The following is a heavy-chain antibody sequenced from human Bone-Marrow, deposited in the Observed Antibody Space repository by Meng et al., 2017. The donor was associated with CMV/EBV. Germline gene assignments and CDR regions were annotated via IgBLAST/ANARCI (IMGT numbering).Heavy chain of an antibody. J-gene: IGHJ3*02. CDR3: ARVYLVFAFDI. CDR2: IYSGGST. D-gene: IGHD3-10*01. Sequence: GGSLRLSCAASGFTFSSYNMHWVRQAPGKGLEWVSVIYSGGSTYYADSVKGRFTISRDNSKNTLYLQMNSLRAEDTAVYYRARVYLVFAFDIWGQGTMVTVSS. V-gene: IGHV3-53*01. CDR1: GFTFSSYN.